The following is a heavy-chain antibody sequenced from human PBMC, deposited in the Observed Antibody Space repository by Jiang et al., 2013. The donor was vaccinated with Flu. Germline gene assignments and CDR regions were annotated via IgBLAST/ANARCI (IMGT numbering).Heavy chain of an antibody. V-gene: IGHV4-59*01. Sequence: SRVTIAGDTSKNQFSLSLRSVTAADTAVYYCARAYDFLTTQFDPWGQGTLVIVSS. CDR3: ARAYDFLTTQFDP. J-gene: IGHJ5*02. D-gene: IGHD3-9*01.